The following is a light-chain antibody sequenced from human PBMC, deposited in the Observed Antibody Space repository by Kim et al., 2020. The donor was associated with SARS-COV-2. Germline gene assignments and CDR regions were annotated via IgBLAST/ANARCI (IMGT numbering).Light chain of an antibody. CDR2: EAS. Sequence: EIVITQSPAMMSVSPGARATLSCRASQSIRTHLAWYQQKPGQAPRLLIFEASTRAAGTPDRFSGSGSATDFTLTISSLQSEDCAVYYCHQYYIWFAWTFGHGRKVDIK. V-gene: IGKV3-15*01. CDR3: HQYYIWFAWT. J-gene: IGKJ1*01. CDR1: QSIRTH.